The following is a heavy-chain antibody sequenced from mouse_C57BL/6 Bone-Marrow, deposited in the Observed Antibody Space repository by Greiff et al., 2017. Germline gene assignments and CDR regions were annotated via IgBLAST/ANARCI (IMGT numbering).Heavy chain of an antibody. Sequence: DVKLQESGAELVRPGASVKLSCTASGFNIKDYYMHWVKQRPEQGLEWIGRIDPEDGDTEYAPKFQGKATMTADTSSNTAYLQLSSLTSEDTAVYYCTRAYYGSSYDYAMDYWGQGTSVTVSS. CDR1: GFNIKDYY. V-gene: IGHV14-1*01. CDR3: TRAYYGSSYDYAMDY. CDR2: IDPEDGDT. J-gene: IGHJ4*01. D-gene: IGHD1-1*01.